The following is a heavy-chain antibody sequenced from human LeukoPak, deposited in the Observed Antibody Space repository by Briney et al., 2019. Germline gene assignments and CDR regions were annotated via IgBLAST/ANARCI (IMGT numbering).Heavy chain of an antibody. Sequence: PGGSLRLSCVGSGFSLDDYAMHWVRQVPGKGLEWVSSISWDSGNQVYADSVKGRFTISRDNAKNSLFLQMNSLRPEDTAFYYCIKDMGFDLLKDAFHIWGQGTLVTVSS. J-gene: IGHJ3*02. V-gene: IGHV3-9*01. D-gene: IGHD3-9*01. CDR2: ISWDSGNQ. CDR1: GFSLDDYA. CDR3: IKDMGFDLLKDAFHI.